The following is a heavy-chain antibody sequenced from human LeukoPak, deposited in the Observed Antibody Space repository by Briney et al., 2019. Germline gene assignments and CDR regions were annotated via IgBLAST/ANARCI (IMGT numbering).Heavy chain of an antibody. J-gene: IGHJ4*02. CDR2: LYTGGTT. V-gene: IGHV3-66*01. CDR1: GSTVSTNNY. D-gene: IGHD3-16*01. Sequence: PGGSLRLSCAASGSTVSTNNYMYWGRQAQGKGLEWVSCLYTGGTTYYADSVKSRFTISRDDPKNTLYLQMNSLRADDAAVYYCAREISRFGIWGQGTRVTVSS. CDR3: AREISRFGI.